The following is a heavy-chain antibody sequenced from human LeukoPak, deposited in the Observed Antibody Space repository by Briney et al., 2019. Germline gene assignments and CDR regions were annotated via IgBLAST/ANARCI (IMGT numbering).Heavy chain of an antibody. CDR2: ISSSSSDI. V-gene: IGHV3-21*01. D-gene: IGHD4-23*01. CDR1: GFTFSSYT. CDR3: ARVYYGGSLDY. J-gene: IGHJ4*02. Sequence: PGGSLRLSCPASGFTFSSYTMNWVRQAPGKGLEWVSLISSSSSDIYYADSVKGRFTISRDNANNSLYLQMSSLRADDTAVYYCARVYYGGSLDYWGQGTLVTVSS.